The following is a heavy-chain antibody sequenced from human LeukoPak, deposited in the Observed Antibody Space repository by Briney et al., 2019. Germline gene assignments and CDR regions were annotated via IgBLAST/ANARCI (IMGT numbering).Heavy chain of an antibody. J-gene: IGHJ4*02. V-gene: IGHV4-59*01. D-gene: IGHD7-27*01. Sequence: SETLSLTCTVSGGSISSYYWSWIRQPPGKGLEWIGYIYYSGSTNYNPSLKSRVTISVDTSENQFSLKLSSVTAADTAVYYCASLLGTDFDYWGQGTLATVSS. CDR2: IYYSGST. CDR3: ASLLGTDFDY. CDR1: GGSISSYY.